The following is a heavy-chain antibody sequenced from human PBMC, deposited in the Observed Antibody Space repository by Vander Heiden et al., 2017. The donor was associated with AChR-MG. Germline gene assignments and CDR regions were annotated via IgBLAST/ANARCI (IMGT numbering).Heavy chain of an antibody. Sequence: EVQLVESGGGLVKPGGSLRLSCAASGFTFSSYGMNWVRQAPGKGLEWVSSISSSSSYIYYADSVKGRFTISRDNAKNSLYLQMNSLRAEDTAVYYCARDSGHNWNDELRYLDYWGQGTLVTVSS. CDR2: ISSSSSYI. V-gene: IGHV3-21*01. D-gene: IGHD1-1*01. J-gene: IGHJ4*02. CDR3: ARDSGHNWNDELRYLDY. CDR1: GFTFSSYG.